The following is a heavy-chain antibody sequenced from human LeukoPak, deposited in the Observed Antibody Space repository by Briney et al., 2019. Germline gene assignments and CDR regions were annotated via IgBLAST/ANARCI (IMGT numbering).Heavy chain of an antibody. CDR1: GFTFSDAW. J-gene: IGHJ4*02. Sequence: GGSLRLSCAASGFTFSDAWMSWVRQAAGKGLEWVGRIKSKTDGGTTDYAAPVKGRFTISTDYSKDTLYLQMNNLKTEDTAVYHCATFRGGYWGQGTLVTVSS. CDR2: IKSKTDGGTT. CDR3: ATFRGGY. D-gene: IGHD5-24*01. V-gene: IGHV3-15*01.